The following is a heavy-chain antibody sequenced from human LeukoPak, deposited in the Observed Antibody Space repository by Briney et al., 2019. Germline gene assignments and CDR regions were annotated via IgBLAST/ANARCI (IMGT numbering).Heavy chain of an antibody. D-gene: IGHD2-21*01. CDR3: ARGAYCGGDCYSFDY. CDR1: GYTFTGYY. V-gene: IGHV1-2*02. J-gene: IGHJ4*02. CDR2: INPNSGGT. Sequence: ASVMVSCKASGYTFTGYYMHWVRQAPGQGLEWMGWINPNSGGTNYAQKFQGRVTMTRDTSISTAYMELSRLRSDDTAVYYCARGAYCGGDCYSFDYWGQGTLVTVSS.